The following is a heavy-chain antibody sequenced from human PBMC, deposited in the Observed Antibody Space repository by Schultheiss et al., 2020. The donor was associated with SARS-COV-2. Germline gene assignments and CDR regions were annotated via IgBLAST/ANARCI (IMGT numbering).Heavy chain of an antibody. CDR2: FDPEDGET. Sequence: ESLKISCKVSGYTLTDLSMHWVRQAPGKGLEWMGGFDPEDGETMYAQKFQGRVSLTEDTASDTAYMELSSLRSEDTAVYYCATRVTYYYDSSGHYYTNWGQGTLVTVSS. J-gene: IGHJ4*02. D-gene: IGHD3-22*01. CDR3: ATRVTYYYDSSGHYYTN. V-gene: IGHV1-24*01. CDR1: GYTLTDLS.